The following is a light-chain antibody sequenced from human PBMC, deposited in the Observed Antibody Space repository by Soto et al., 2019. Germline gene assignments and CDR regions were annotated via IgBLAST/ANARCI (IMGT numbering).Light chain of an antibody. J-gene: IGKJ3*01. Sequence: EIVMTQSPATLSVSPGERATLSCRASQSVSSNLAWYQQKPGQAPRLLIYGASTRATGIPARFSGSGSGTEFTLTISSLQSEDFAVYYCQQYNNSLEVTFGPGTKVDIK. CDR3: QQYNNSLEVT. V-gene: IGKV3-15*01. CDR2: GAS. CDR1: QSVSSN.